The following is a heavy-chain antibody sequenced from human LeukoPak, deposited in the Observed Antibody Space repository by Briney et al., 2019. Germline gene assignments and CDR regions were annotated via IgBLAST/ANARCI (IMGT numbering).Heavy chain of an antibody. D-gene: IGHD6-13*01. CDR3: ARCGLGPLVAAVTGWFDP. Sequence: GESLKISCKGSGYNFSTYWIGWVRQMPGKGLEWMGSIYPGDSDTRYSPSFQGQVTISVEKSINTAYLQWSSLKASDTAIYYCARCGLGPLVAAVTGWFDPWGQGTRVTVSS. CDR1: GYNFSTYW. V-gene: IGHV5-51*01. J-gene: IGHJ5*02. CDR2: IYPGDSDT.